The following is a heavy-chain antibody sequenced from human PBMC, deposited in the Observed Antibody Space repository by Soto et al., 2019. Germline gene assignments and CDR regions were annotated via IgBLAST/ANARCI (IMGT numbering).Heavy chain of an antibody. J-gene: IGHJ4*02. D-gene: IGHD2-15*01. CDR1: GFTFSNHW. CDR2: IKADGSEK. Sequence: EVHLVESGGGLVQPGGSLRLSCAGSGFTFSNHWMNWVRQAPGKGLEWVANIKADGSEKYYVDSVKGRFTISRDNAKNSLSLQMHSLRAEDTAVYYCARARVVYSWCQGTLVTVAS. CDR3: ARARVVYS. V-gene: IGHV3-7*03.